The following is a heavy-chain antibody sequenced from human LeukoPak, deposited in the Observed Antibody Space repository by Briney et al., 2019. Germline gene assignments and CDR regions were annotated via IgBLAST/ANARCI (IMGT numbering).Heavy chain of an antibody. V-gene: IGHV3-23*01. J-gene: IGHJ4*02. CDR2: ITGSGGYT. CDR1: GFTFSSYA. D-gene: IGHD3-22*01. CDR3: AKQSLYDSSGHFHY. Sequence: GGSLRLSCAASGFTFSSYAMTWVRQAPGKGLEWVSTITGSGGYTYYADSVKGRFTISRDNSKNTLFLRMNSLRAEDTALYFCAKQSLYDSSGHFHYWGQGTLVTVSS.